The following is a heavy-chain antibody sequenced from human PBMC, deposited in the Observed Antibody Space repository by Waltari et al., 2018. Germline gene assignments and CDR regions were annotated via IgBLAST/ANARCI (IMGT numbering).Heavy chain of an antibody. CDR1: GFTFSTCA. CDR2: ITGNSDTT. J-gene: IGHJ4*02. Sequence: EVQLLESGGGLVQAGGSLRLSCAASGFTFSTCAMNWVRPAPGKGLDWVSLITGNSDTTYYADSVKGRFTISRDNSKNTLYLQINSLRAEDTAAYYCAKGHSASYLIDFWGQGTLVTVSS. D-gene: IGHD3-16*02. CDR3: AKGHSASYLIDF. V-gene: IGHV3-23*01.